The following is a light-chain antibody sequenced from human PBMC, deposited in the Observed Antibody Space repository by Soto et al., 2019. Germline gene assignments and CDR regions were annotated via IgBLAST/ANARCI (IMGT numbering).Light chain of an antibody. V-gene: IGKV3-20*01. J-gene: IGKJ1*01. CDR2: GAS. CDR1: QSVSSSY. Sequence: DIVVTQSPGTLSLSPGERATLSCRASQSVSSSYLAWYQQKPGQAPRLLIYGASSRATGIPDRFSGSGSGTDFTLTISRLEPEDFAVYYCQQYGSSLPWTFGQGTKV. CDR3: QQYGSSLPWT.